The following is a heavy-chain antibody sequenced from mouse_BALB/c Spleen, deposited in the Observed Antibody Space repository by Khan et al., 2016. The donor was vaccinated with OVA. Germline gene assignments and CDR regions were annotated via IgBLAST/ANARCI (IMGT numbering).Heavy chain of an antibody. CDR3: ARSTSVVARAMDY. CDR1: GFTFSSFG. J-gene: IGHJ4*01. V-gene: IGHV5-17*02. D-gene: IGHD1-1*01. CDR2: ISSGSSTI. Sequence: LVESGGGLVQPGGSRKLSCAASGFTFSSFGMHWVRQAPEKGLEWVAYISSGSSTIFYADTVKGRFTISRDNPKNTLFLQMTSLRSEDTAMYYCARSTSVVARAMDYWGQGTSVTVSS.